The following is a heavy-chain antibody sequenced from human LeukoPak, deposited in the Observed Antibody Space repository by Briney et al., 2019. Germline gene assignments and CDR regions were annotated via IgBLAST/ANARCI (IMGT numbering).Heavy chain of an antibody. CDR3: TRYSYGSPWYYYYGMDV. CDR2: IRSKAYGGTT. J-gene: IGHJ6*02. Sequence: PGGSLRLSCAASGFTFSSYAMSWVRQAPGKGLQWVGFIRSKAYGGTTEYAASVKGRFTISRDDSKSIAYLQMNSLKTEDTAVYYCTRYSYGSPWYYYYGMDVWGQGTTVTVSS. D-gene: IGHD5-18*01. V-gene: IGHV3-49*04. CDR1: GFTFSSYA.